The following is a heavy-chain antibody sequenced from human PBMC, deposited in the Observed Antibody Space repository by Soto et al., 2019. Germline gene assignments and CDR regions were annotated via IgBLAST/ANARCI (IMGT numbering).Heavy chain of an antibody. Sequence: GGSLRLSCAASGLTFSSYSMNWVRQAPGKGLEWVSSISSSSSYIYYADSVKGRFTISRDNAKNSLYLQMNSLRAEDTAVYYCARDSVGSSWYALNWFDPWGQGTLVTVSS. V-gene: IGHV3-21*01. J-gene: IGHJ5*02. CDR2: ISSSSSYI. CDR3: ARDSVGSSWYALNWFDP. D-gene: IGHD6-13*01. CDR1: GLTFSSYS.